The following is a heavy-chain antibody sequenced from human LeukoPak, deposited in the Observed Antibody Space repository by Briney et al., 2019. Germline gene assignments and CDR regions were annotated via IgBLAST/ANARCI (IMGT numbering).Heavy chain of an antibody. D-gene: IGHD3-10*01. CDR2: IYTSGST. V-gene: IGHV4-61*02. Sequence: SETLSLTCTVSGGSISSGSYYWSWIRQPAGKGLEWIGRIYTSGSTNYNPSLKSRVTISVDTSKNQFSLKLSSVTAADTAVYYCARPRRITMVRGSGYYFDYWGQGTLVTVSS. J-gene: IGHJ4*02. CDR1: GGSISSGSYY. CDR3: ARPRRITMVRGSGYYFDY.